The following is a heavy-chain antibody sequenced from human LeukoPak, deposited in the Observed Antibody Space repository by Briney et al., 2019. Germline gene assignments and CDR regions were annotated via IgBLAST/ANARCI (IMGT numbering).Heavy chain of an antibody. Sequence: ASVKVSCKASGYTFTTYYMHWVRQAPGQGLEWMGKINPSDGSTNYAQKFQGRVTMTRDTSTSTVYMELSSLRSDDTAVYYCARVVVDSSGWYHFDYWGQGTLVTVSS. CDR2: INPSDGST. D-gene: IGHD6-19*01. CDR3: ARVVVDSSGWYHFDY. CDR1: GYTFTTYY. V-gene: IGHV1-46*01. J-gene: IGHJ4*02.